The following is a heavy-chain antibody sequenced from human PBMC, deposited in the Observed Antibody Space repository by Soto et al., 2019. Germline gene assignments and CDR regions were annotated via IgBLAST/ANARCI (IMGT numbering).Heavy chain of an antibody. J-gene: IGHJ6*02. Sequence: SGPTLVNPTQTLTLTCTFSGFSLSTSGMCVSWIRQPPGKALEWLALIYWDDDKYYSTSLKTRLTISKDTSKNQVVLTMTNMDPVDTATFYCARAPSKYSSSSGHYYYYYGMDVWGQGTTVTVSS. V-gene: IGHV2-70*01. CDR1: GFSLSTSGMC. D-gene: IGHD6-6*01. CDR3: ARAPSKYSSSSGHYYYYYGMDV. CDR2: IYWDDDK.